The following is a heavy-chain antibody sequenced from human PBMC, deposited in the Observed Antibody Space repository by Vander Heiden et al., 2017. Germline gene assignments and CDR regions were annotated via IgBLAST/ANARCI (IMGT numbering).Heavy chain of an antibody. CDR1: GFTFGDYA. CDR2: IRSKAYGGTT. D-gene: IGHD5-12*01. J-gene: IGHJ6*02. Sequence: EVQLVESGGGLVKPGRSLRLSCTASGFTFGDYAMSWFRQAPGKGLEWVGFIRSKAYGGTTEYAASVKGRFTISRDDSKSIAYLQMNSLKTEDTAVYYCTRDGLIVATGYYYGMDVWGQGTTVTVSS. V-gene: IGHV3-49*05. CDR3: TRDGLIVATGYYYGMDV.